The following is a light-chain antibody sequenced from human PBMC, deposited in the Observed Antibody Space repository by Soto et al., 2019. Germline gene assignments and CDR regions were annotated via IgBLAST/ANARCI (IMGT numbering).Light chain of an antibody. CDR3: QQSYGIPQT. Sequence: DIQMTQSPSSLSASVGDRVTITCRASQGISTYLVWYQQRQGRAPKLLIYDASSLLSGVPSRFSGSGSGTDFTLTISSLQPEDFATYYCQQSYGIPQTFGPGTKVEIK. J-gene: IGKJ1*01. CDR1: QGISTY. V-gene: IGKV1-39*01. CDR2: DAS.